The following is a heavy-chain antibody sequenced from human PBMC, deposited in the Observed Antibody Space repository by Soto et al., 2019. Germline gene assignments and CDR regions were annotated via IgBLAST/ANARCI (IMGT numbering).Heavy chain of an antibody. CDR2: IYYSGST. V-gene: IGHV4-59*08. D-gene: IGHD7-27*01. CDR3: ARRWGTSFDF. J-gene: IGHJ4*02. Sequence: PSETLSLTCTVSGGSISSYYWSCIRQPPGKGLEWIGYIYYSGSTNYNPSLKSRVTISVDTSKNQFSLKLSSVTAADTAVYYCARRWGTSFDFWGQGTLVTVYS. CDR1: GGSISSYY.